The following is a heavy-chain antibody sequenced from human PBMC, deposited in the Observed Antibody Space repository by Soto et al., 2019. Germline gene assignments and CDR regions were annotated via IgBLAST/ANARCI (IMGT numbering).Heavy chain of an antibody. CDR1: GFTFSNAW. CDR3: TTIMGYCSGGSCLYYFDY. Sequence: EVQLVESGGGLVKPGGSLRLSCAASGFTFSNAWMSWVRQAPGKRLEWVGRIKSKTDGGTTDYAAPVKGRFTISRDDSKNTLYLQMNSLKTEDTAVYYCTTIMGYCSGGSCLYYFDYWGQGTLVTVSS. CDR2: IKSKTDGGTT. D-gene: IGHD2-15*01. J-gene: IGHJ4*02. V-gene: IGHV3-15*01.